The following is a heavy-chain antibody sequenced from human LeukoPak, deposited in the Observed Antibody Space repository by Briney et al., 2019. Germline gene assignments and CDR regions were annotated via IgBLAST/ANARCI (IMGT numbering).Heavy chain of an antibody. D-gene: IGHD5-24*01. V-gene: IGHV3-48*01. J-gene: IGHJ4*02. CDR1: GFTFSSYN. CDR2: ISGRSDTI. CDR3: AKQMAVDYFDY. Sequence: PGGSLRLSCAASGFTFSSYNMNWVRQAPGKGLEWVSCISGRSDTIYYADSVKGRFIISRDNARNSLSLQMDSLRAEDTAVYYCAKQMAVDYFDYWGQGTLVTVSS.